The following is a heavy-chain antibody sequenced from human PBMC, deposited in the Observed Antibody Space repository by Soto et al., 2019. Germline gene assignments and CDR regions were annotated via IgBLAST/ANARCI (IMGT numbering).Heavy chain of an antibody. V-gene: IGHV1-69*04. J-gene: IGHJ4*02. CDR1: GRSFRTYG. CDR2: IIPLDGKT. Sequence: QVQLAQSGAAVKKPGSSVKISCKASGRSFRTYGISWVRQAPGQGLQWMGRIIPLDGKTNYAQEVQGRVTFTADKSTTTAYLILSGLRSDDTAIYYCAREATDYFDKWGQGTLVTVSS. CDR3: AREATDYFDK.